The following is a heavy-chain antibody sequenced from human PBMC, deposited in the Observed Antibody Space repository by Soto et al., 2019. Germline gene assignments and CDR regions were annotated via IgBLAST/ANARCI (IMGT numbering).Heavy chain of an antibody. CDR2: GSAYDGNT. CDR1: GYPFTHVR. V-gene: IGHV1-18*01. CDR3: ARGGYYDSSGSRNYYYYGMNV. D-gene: IGHD3-22*01. Sequence: ASMKVSCNASGYPFTHVRIAWVRQSHAPGLGWLGWGSAYDGNTKYAQILQGRVSLTTDTSTNTAYMELRSLRSDDTAMYFCARGGYYDSSGSRNYYYYGMNVWGQGTTVTVSS. J-gene: IGHJ6*02.